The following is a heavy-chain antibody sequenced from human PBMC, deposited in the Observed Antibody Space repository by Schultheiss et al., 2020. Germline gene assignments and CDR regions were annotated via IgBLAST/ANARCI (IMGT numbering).Heavy chain of an antibody. CDR3: ARDLGGQWLVYYYYYGMDV. CDR2: ISSSGSTI. D-gene: IGHD6-19*01. Sequence: GGSLRLSCAASGFTFSNAWMSWVRQAPGKGLEWVSYISSSGSTIYYADSVKGRFTISRDNSKNTLYLQMNSLKAEDTAVYYCARDLGGQWLVYYYYYGMDVWGQGTTVTVSS. J-gene: IGHJ6*02. CDR1: GFTFSNAW. V-gene: IGHV3-48*01.